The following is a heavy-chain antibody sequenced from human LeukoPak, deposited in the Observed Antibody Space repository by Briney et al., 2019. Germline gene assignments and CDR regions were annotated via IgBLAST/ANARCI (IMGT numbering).Heavy chain of an antibody. CDR3: AKGEHCSGGSCYSGPPGY. CDR2: ISYDGSNK. J-gene: IGHJ4*02. Sequence: GGSLRLSCAASGFTFSSYGMHWVRQAPGKGLEWVAVISYDGSNKYYADSVKGRFTISRDNSKNTLYLQMNSLRAEDTAVYYCAKGEHCSGGSCYSGPPGYWGQGTLATVSS. CDR1: GFTFSSYG. D-gene: IGHD2-15*01. V-gene: IGHV3-30*18.